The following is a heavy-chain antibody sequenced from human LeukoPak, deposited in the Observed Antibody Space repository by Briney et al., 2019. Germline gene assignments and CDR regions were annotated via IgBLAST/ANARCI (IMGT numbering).Heavy chain of an antibody. Sequence: ASVKVSCKASGYTFTSYDINWVRQATGQGLEWMGWMNPNSGNTGYAQKFQGRVTMTRNTSISTAYMELSSLRSEDTAVYYCARDRSEQLVPLDYWGQGTLVTVSS. CDR1: GYTFTSYD. CDR2: MNPNSGNT. V-gene: IGHV1-8*01. CDR3: ARDRSEQLVPLDY. D-gene: IGHD6-6*01. J-gene: IGHJ4*02.